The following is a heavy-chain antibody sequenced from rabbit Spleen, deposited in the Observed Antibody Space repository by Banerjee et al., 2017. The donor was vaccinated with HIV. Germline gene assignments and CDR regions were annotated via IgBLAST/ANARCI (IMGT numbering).Heavy chain of an antibody. CDR1: GFDFSSSYY. CDR2: INVATGKG. Sequence: QSLEESGGGLVKPGASLTLTCKASGFDFSSSYYMCWVRQAPGKGLEWIACINVATGKGVYANWAKGRFTISKTSSTTVTLQMPSLTAADTATYFCARNPTDDGLWGQGTLVTV. CDR3: ARNPTDDGL. D-gene: IGHD3-1*01. V-gene: IGHV1S40*01. J-gene: IGHJ3*01.